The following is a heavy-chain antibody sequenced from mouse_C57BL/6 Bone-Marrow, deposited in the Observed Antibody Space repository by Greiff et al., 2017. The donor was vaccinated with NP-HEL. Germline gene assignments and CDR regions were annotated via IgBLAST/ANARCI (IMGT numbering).Heavy chain of an antibody. Sequence: EVMLVESGGGLVQPGGSLSLSCAASGFTFTDYYMSWVRQPPGKALEWLGFIRNKANGYTTEYSASVKGRFTISRDNSQSILYLQMNALRAEDSATYYCASLYGNYLYFDYWGQGTTLTVSS. CDR2: IRNKANGYTT. V-gene: IGHV7-3*01. CDR1: GFTFTDYY. CDR3: ASLYGNYLYFDY. J-gene: IGHJ2*01. D-gene: IGHD2-1*01.